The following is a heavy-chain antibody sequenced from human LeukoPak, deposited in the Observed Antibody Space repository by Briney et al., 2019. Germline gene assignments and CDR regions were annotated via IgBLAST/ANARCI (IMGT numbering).Heavy chain of an antibody. J-gene: IGHJ5*02. CDR2: IYTSGST. V-gene: IGHV4-4*07. Sequence: SETLSLTCTVSGGSISSYYWSWIRQPVGKGLEWIGRIYTSGSTNYNPSLKSRVTMSVDTSKNQFSLKLSSVTAADTAVYYCARSYYYGSGSYPNWFDPWGQGTLVTVSS. CDR1: GGSISSYY. CDR3: ARSYYYGSGSYPNWFDP. D-gene: IGHD3-10*01.